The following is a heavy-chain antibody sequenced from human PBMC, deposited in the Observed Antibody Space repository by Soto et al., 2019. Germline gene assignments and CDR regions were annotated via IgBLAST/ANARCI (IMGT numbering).Heavy chain of an antibody. CDR2: IVVGSGNT. CDR1: GFTFTSSA. CDR3: AADLSRYGDYVS. Sequence: SVKVSCKASGFTFTSSAIQWVRQARGQRLEWIGWIVVGSGNTNYAQKFQERVTITRDMSTSTAYMELSSLRSEDTAVYYCAADLSRYGDYVSWGQGTLVTVSS. V-gene: IGHV1-58*02. D-gene: IGHD4-17*01. J-gene: IGHJ5*02.